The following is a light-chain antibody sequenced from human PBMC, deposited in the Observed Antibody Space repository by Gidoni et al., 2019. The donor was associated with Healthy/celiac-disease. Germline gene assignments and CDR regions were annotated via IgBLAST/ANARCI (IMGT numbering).Light chain of an antibody. Sequence: QPALTQPASASGSPGQSITISCTGTSSDVGGYTYVSWSQPHPGKAPKLMIYEVSNRPSGVSNRFSGSKSGNTASLTIPGLQAEDEADYYCSSYTSSSTLVFGGGTKLTVL. CDR1: SSDVGGYTY. V-gene: IGLV2-14*01. J-gene: IGLJ2*01. CDR2: EVS. CDR3: SSYTSSSTLV.